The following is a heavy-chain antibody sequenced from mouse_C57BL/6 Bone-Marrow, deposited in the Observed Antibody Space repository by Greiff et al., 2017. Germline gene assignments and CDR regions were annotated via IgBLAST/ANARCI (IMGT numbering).Heavy chain of an antibody. CDR2: SRNKANDYTT. D-gene: IGHD4-1*01. V-gene: IGHV7-1*01. Sequence: EVQRVESGGGLVQSGRSLRLSCATSGFTFSDFYMEWVRQAPGQGLEWIAASRNKANDYTTEYSASVKGRFIVSRDTSQSILYLQSNALRDEDTAIYYCARETGLPFDYWGQGTTLTVSA. CDR3: ARETGLPFDY. CDR1: GFTFSDFY. J-gene: IGHJ2*01.